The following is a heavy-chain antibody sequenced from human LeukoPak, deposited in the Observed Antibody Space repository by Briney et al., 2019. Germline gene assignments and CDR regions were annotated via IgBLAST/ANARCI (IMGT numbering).Heavy chain of an antibody. V-gene: IGHV4-34*01. J-gene: IGHJ4*02. CDR1: GGSFSGYY. D-gene: IGHD5-18*01. CDR2: INHSGST. CDR3: ARGTTPVVNSFDY. Sequence: ETLSLTCAVYGGSFSGYYWSWIRQPPGKGLEWIGGINHSGSTNYNPSLKSRVTISVDTSKNQFSLKLSSVTAADTAVYYCARGTTPVVNSFDYWGQGTLVTVSS.